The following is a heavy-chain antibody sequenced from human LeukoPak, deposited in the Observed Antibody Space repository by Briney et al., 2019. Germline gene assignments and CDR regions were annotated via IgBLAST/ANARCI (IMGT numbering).Heavy chain of an antibody. Sequence: GGSLRLSCAASGFTFSSYSMNWVRQAPGKGLEWASSISSSSYYADSVKGRFTISRDNAKNLLFLQMNSLRAEDTALYYCARDLYGDYSFDYWGQGTLVTVSS. V-gene: IGHV3-21*01. CDR3: ARDLYGDYSFDY. J-gene: IGHJ4*02. CDR2: ISSSS. D-gene: IGHD4-17*01. CDR1: GFTFSSYS.